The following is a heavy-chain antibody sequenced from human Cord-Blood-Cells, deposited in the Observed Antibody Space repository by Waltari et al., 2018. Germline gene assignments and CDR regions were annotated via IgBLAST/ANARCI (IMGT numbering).Heavy chain of an antibody. D-gene: IGHD3-3*01. V-gene: IGHV4-39*01. J-gene: IGHJ4*02. CDR2: IYYSGRT. CDR1: GGSISSSSYY. Sequence: QLQLQESGPGLVKPSETLSLTCTVSGGSISSSSYYWGWIRQPPGQGLEWIGSIYYSGRTYYNPSLKSRVTISVDTSKNQFSLKLSSVTAADTAVYYCARHADDFWSGYLGYWGQGTLVTVSS. CDR3: ARHADDFWSGYLGY.